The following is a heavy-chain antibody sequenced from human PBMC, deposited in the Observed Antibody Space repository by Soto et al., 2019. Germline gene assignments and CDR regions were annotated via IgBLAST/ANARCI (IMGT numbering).Heavy chain of an antibody. J-gene: IGHJ5*02. CDR1: GGSISSGGYS. Sequence: PSETLSLTCAVSGGSISSGGYSWSWIRQPPGKGLEWIGYIYHSGSTYYNPSLKSRVTISVDRSKNQFSLKLSSVTAADTAVYYCARDQVGSSSGWFDPWGQGTLVTVSS. D-gene: IGHD6-6*01. V-gene: IGHV4-30-2*01. CDR2: IYHSGST. CDR3: ARDQVGSSSGWFDP.